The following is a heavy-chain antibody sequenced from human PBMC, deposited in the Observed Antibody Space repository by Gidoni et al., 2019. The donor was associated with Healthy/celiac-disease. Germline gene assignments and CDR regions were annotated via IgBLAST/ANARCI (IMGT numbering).Heavy chain of an antibody. J-gene: IGHJ6*03. CDR1: GYSFTSYW. CDR3: ARHLQRSDLFGWSHYYYYMDV. CDR2: IDPSDSYT. V-gene: IGHV5-10-1*03. D-gene: IGHD3-3*01. Sequence: EVQLVQSGAEVKKPGESLRISCTGSGYSFTSYWISWVRQMPGKGLEWMGRIDPSDSYTNYSPSFQGHVTISADKSISTAYLQWSSLKASDTAMYYCARHLQRSDLFGWSHYYYYMDVWGKGTTVTVSS.